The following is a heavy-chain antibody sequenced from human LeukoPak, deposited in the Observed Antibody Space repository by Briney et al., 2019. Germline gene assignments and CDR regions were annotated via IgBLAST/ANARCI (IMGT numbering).Heavy chain of an antibody. J-gene: IGHJ6*02. CDR2: ISSSGSTI. CDR1: GFTFSSYE. D-gene: IGHD4-17*01. Sequence: GGSLRLSCAASGFTFSSYEMNWVRQAPGKGLEWVSYISSSGSTIYYADSVKGRFTISRDNAKNSLYLQMNSLRAEDTAVYYCARGLGVTTDYYYGMDVWGQGTTVTVSS. CDR3: ARGLGVTTDYYYGMDV. V-gene: IGHV3-48*03.